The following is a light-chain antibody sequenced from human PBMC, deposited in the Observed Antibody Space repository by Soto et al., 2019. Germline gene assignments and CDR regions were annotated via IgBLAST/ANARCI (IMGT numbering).Light chain of an antibody. V-gene: IGLV2-8*01. Sequence: SALAQPPSASWSPGQSVTISCTGTSSDVGGYNYVSWYQQHPGKAPKLMIYEVSQRPSGVPDRFSGSKSGNTASLTVSGLQAEDEADYYCNSYAGSNNVFGTGTKVTVL. CDR3: NSYAGSNNV. CDR2: EVS. CDR1: SSDVGGYNY. J-gene: IGLJ1*01.